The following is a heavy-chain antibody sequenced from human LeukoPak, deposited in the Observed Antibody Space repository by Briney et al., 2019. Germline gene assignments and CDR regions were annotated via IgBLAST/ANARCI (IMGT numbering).Heavy chain of an antibody. D-gene: IGHD3-9*01. J-gene: IGHJ4*02. CDR3: ARHGYFDWFLGRGRSPHYYFDY. Sequence: SETLSLTCTVSGGSISSSSYYWGWIRQPPGKGLEWIGSIYYSGSTYYNPTLKSRVTISVDTSKNQFSLKLSSVTAADTAVYYCARHGYFDWFLGRGRSPHYYFDYWGQGTLVTVSS. CDR2: IYYSGST. V-gene: IGHV4-39*01. CDR1: GGSISSSSYY.